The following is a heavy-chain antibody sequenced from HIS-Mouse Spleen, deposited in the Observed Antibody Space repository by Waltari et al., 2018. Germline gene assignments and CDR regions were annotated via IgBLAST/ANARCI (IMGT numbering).Heavy chain of an antibody. CDR2: ISYDGSNK. Sequence: QVQLVESGGGVVQPGRSLRLPCAASGFTFSRSGMPWVRQAPGKGLEWVAVISYDGSNKYYADSVKGRFTISRDNSKNTLYLQMNSLRAEDTAVYYCAKASSGWLDYWGQGTLVTVSS. CDR3: AKASSGWLDY. CDR1: GFTFSRSG. J-gene: IGHJ4*02. V-gene: IGHV3-30*18. D-gene: IGHD6-19*01.